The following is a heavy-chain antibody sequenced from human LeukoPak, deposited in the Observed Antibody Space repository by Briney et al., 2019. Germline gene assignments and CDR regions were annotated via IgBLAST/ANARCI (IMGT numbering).Heavy chain of an antibody. Sequence: SETLSLTCAVYGGSFSGYYWSWIRQPPGKGLEWIGEINHSGSTNYNPSLKSRVTISVDTSKNQFSLKLSSVTAADTAVYFCATGRAYLRYWGQGTLVTVSS. CDR1: GGSFSGYY. J-gene: IGHJ4*02. D-gene: IGHD3-10*01. CDR2: INHSGST. CDR3: ATGRAYLRY. V-gene: IGHV4-34*01.